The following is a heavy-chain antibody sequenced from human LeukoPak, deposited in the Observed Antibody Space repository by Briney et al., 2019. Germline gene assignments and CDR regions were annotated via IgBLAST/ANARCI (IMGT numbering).Heavy chain of an antibody. CDR3: ARDRYYDAFDI. CDR1: GFSFSNSW. V-gene: IGHV3-30-3*01. CDR2: ISYDGSNK. J-gene: IGHJ3*02. Sequence: GGSLRLSCAASGFSFSNSWMNWVRQAPGKGLEWVAVISYDGSNKYYADSVKGRFTISRDNSKNTLYLQMNSLRAEDTAVYYCARDRYYDAFDIWGQGTMVTDSS. D-gene: IGHD2-8*01.